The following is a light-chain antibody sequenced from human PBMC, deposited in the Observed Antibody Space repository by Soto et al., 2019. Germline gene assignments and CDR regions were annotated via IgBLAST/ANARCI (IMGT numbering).Light chain of an antibody. Sequence: EIVLTQSPGTLSLSPGERATLSCRASQSVSSSYLAWYQQKPGQAPRLLIYGASSRATGIPDRFSGSESGTDITLTISRQEPADVLVDRCQQYGSSGYTVAQRTKLEIK. CDR3: QQYGSSGYT. CDR2: GAS. J-gene: IGKJ2*01. CDR1: QSVSSSY. V-gene: IGKV3-20*01.